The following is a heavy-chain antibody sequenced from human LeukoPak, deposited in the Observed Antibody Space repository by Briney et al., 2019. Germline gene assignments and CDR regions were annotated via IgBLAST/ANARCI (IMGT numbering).Heavy chain of an antibody. V-gene: IGHV6-1*01. CDR3: ARGRMSYYAIDV. D-gene: IGHD2-8*01. CDR1: GDSVSRSSTA. J-gene: IGHJ6*02. Sequence: SQTLSLTCALSGDSVSRSSTAWNWIRQSPSRGLEWLGRTFYWSRWYNDYAISVKSRITINADTSKNQFSLQLSSVTPEDTAVYFCARGRMSYYAIDVWGQGTTVTVSS. CDR2: TFYWSRWYN.